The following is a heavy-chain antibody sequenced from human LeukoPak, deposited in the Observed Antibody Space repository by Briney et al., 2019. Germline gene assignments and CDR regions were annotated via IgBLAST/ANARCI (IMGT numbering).Heavy chain of an antibody. CDR2: ISTYNSNT. CDR1: GYTFTSYG. Sequence: ASVKVSCKASGYTFTSYGINWVRQAPGQGLEWMGWISTYNSNTNDAQKSQGRVIMTTDTATSTAYMELRSLRSDDSAVYYCARDFMRLRGEDAFDIWGQGTMVTVSS. J-gene: IGHJ3*02. V-gene: IGHV1-18*01. D-gene: IGHD5-12*01. CDR3: ARDFMRLRGEDAFDI.